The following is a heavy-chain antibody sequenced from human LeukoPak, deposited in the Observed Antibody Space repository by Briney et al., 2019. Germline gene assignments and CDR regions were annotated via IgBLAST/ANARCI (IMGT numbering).Heavy chain of an antibody. CDR2: IYYSGST. CDR3: ARVTLFRGAPIDS. V-gene: IGHV4-59*08. CDR1: GGSISTYH. Sequence: SETLSLTCTVSGGSISTYHWSWIRQSPGKGLEWIGYIYYSGSTDYSPSLKSRVTISIDTSKNQFSLNLSTVTAADTAVYFCARVTLFRGAPIDSWGQGTLVTVSS. J-gene: IGHJ4*02. D-gene: IGHD3-10*01.